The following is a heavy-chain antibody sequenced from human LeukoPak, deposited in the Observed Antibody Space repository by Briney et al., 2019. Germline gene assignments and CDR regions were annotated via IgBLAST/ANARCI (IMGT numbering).Heavy chain of an antibody. CDR2: ISSSSSTI. CDR3: AREEGSYYYDSSGYYY. J-gene: IGHJ4*02. CDR1: GFTFSRYS. Sequence: GGSLRLSCAASGFTFSRYSMNWVRQAPGKGLEWVSYISSSSSTIYYADSVKGRFTISRDNAKNSLYLQMNSLRAEDTAVYYCAREEGSYYYDSSGYYYWGQGTLVTVSS. V-gene: IGHV3-48*01. D-gene: IGHD3-22*01.